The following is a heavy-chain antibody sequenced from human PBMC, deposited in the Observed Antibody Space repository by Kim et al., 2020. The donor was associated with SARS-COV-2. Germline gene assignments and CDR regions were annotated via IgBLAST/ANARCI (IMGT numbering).Heavy chain of an antibody. CDR1: GFTVSSNY. V-gene: IGHV3-53*01. Sequence: GGSLRLSCAASGFTVSSNYMSWVRQAPGKGLEWVSVIYSGGSTYYADSLKGRFTISRDNSKNTLYLQMNSLRAEDTAVYYCARDLIAVGTHYYYYGMDVWGQGTTVTVSS. CDR2: IYSGGST. D-gene: IGHD6-19*01. J-gene: IGHJ6*02. CDR3: ARDLIAVGTHYYYYGMDV.